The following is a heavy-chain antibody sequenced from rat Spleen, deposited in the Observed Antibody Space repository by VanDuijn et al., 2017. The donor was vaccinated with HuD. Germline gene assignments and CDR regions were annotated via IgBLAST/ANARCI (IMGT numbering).Heavy chain of an antibody. CDR2: INTGGGNT. V-gene: IGHV5S13*01. J-gene: IGHJ2*01. Sequence: EVQLVESGGGLVQPGRSLKLSCAASGFTFSDYYMAWVRQAPKKGLEWVASINTGGGNTYYQNSVKGRFTISRDNAKNTQYLQMDSLRSEDTATYYCARLRYNPFDYWGQGVMVTVSS. D-gene: IGHD1-5*01. CDR1: GFTFSDYY. CDR3: ARLRYNPFDY.